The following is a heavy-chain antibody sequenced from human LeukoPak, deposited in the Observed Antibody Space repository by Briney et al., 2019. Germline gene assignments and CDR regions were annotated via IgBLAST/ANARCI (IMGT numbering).Heavy chain of an antibody. CDR2: IYYSGST. Sequence: SETLSLTCTVSGASISSSSYYWGWIRQPPGKGLEWIVSIYYSGSTYYNPSLKSRVTISVDTSKNQFSLKLSSVTAADTAVYFCARGPYSYDSSGAFDIWGQGTMVTVSS. D-gene: IGHD3-22*01. J-gene: IGHJ3*02. V-gene: IGHV4-39*07. CDR1: GASISSSSYY. CDR3: ARGPYSYDSSGAFDI.